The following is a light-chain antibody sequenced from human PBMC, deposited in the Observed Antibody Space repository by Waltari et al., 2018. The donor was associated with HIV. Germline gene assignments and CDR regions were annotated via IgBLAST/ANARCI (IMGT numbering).Light chain of an antibody. CDR1: KLGDKY. CDR2: QDS. J-gene: IGLJ3*02. V-gene: IGLV3-1*01. CDR3: QAWDSSTWV. Sequence: SYELTQPPSVSVSPGQTASITCSGDKLGDKYASWYQQKTCQSPVLGINQDSKRPSGIPERFSGSNYGNTATLTISGTQAMDEADYYCQAWDSSTWVFGGGTKLTVL.